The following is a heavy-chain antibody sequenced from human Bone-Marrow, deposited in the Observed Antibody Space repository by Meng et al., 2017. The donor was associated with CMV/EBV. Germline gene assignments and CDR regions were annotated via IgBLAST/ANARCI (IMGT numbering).Heavy chain of an antibody. CDR3: ARDRYCSITSCYASVSWYYYGMDA. D-gene: IGHD2-2*01. CDR1: GYTFTSYG. J-gene: IGHJ6*02. CDR2: ISAYNGNT. V-gene: IGHV1-18*01. Sequence: ASVKVSCKASGYTFTSYGISWVRQAPGQGLEWMGWISAYNGNTNYAQKLQGRVTMTTDTSTSTAYMELRSLISDDTAVYYCARDRYCSITSCYASVSWYYYGMDAWGRGTTVTVSS.